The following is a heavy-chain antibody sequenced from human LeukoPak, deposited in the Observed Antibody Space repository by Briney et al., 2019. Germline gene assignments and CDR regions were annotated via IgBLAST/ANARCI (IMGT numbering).Heavy chain of an antibody. Sequence: ASVKVSCKASGGTFSSYAISWVRQAPGQGLEWMGGIIPIFGTANYAQKFQGRVTITADESTSTAYMELSSLRSEDTAVYYCVERAAASDYYMDVWGKGTTVTVSS. CDR2: IIPIFGTA. CDR1: GGTFSSYA. V-gene: IGHV1-69*13. J-gene: IGHJ6*03. CDR3: VERAAASDYYMDV. D-gene: IGHD2-15*01.